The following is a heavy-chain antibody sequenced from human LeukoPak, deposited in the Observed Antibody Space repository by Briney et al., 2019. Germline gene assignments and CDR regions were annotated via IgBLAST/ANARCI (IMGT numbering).Heavy chain of an antibody. V-gene: IGHV3-20*04. CDR1: GFTFDDYG. CDR3: ARGQDYGDYDPFDY. D-gene: IGHD4-17*01. J-gene: IGHJ4*02. Sequence: GGSLRFSCAASGFTFDDYGMSWVRHAPGKGLEWVSGINWNGGSTGYADSVKGRSTISRDNAKNSLYLQMNSLRAEDTALYYCARGQDYGDYDPFDYWGQGTLVTVSS. CDR2: INWNGGST.